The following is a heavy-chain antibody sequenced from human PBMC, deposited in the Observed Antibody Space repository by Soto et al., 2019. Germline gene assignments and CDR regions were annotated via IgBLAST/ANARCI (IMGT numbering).Heavy chain of an antibody. J-gene: IGHJ5*02. D-gene: IGHD2-2*02. Sequence: QPGGSLRLSCAASGFTFSSYAMSWVRQAPGKGLEWVSAISGSGGSTYYADSVKGRFTISRDNSKNTLYLQMNSLRAEDTAVYYCAKAGGYCSSTSCYSWFDPWGQGTLVTVSS. V-gene: IGHV3-23*01. CDR3: AKAGGYCSSTSCYSWFDP. CDR1: GFTFSSYA. CDR2: ISGSGGST.